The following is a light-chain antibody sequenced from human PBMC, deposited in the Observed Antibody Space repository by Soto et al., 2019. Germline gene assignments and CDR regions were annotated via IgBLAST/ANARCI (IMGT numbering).Light chain of an antibody. Sequence: QSALTQPRSVSGSPGQSVTISCTGTSSDVGGYDFVSWYQQHPGKAPKLMIYDVTKRPSGVPDRFSGSKSGNSASLTISGLQDEDEAHYYCCSYAGSYTLGVFGGGTKLTVL. CDR1: SSDVGGYDF. CDR3: CSYAGSYTLGV. V-gene: IGLV2-11*01. J-gene: IGLJ3*02. CDR2: DVT.